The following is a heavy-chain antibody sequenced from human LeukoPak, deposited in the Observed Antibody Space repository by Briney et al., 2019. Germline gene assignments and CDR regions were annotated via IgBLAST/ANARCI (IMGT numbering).Heavy chain of an antibody. D-gene: IGHD3-9*01. J-gene: IGHJ5*02. CDR2: IYYSGST. V-gene: IGHV4-39*07. CDR1: GGSISSSSYY. CDR3: ASGRGDILTGGNWFDP. Sequence: ASETLSLTCTVSGGSISSSSYYWGWIRQPPGKGLEWIGSIYYSGSTYYNPSLKSRVTISVDKSKNQFSLKLSSVTAADTAVYYCASGRGDILTGGNWFDPWGQGTLVTVSS.